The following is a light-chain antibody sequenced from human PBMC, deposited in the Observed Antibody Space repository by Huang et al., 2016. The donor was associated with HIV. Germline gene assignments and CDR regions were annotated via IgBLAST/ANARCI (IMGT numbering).Light chain of an antibody. V-gene: IGKV3-20*01. CDR1: QSVSSSY. J-gene: IGKJ1*01. CDR2: GAS. Sequence: EIVLTQSPGTLSLSPGKRATLSCRASQSVSSSYLAWYQQKPGQAPRLLLYGASSRATGIPDRFSGSGSGTDFTLTISRLEPEDFAVYYCQQYGSSPATFGQGTKVEIK. CDR3: QQYGSSPAT.